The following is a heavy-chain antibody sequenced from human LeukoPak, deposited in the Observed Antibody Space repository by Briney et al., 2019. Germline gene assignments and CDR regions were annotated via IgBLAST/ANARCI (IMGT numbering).Heavy chain of an antibody. CDR1: GFTFSSYG. CDR2: VSGSGGTT. D-gene: IGHD4-17*01. Sequence: GGSLRLSCAASGFTFSSYGMGWVRQAPGKGLEWVSAVSGSGGTTHYADSVKGRFTISRDNSKNTLYLQMNSLRAEDTAVYYCARGDTVTTHQIDYWGQGTLVTVSS. V-gene: IGHV3-23*01. J-gene: IGHJ4*02. CDR3: ARGDTVTTHQIDY.